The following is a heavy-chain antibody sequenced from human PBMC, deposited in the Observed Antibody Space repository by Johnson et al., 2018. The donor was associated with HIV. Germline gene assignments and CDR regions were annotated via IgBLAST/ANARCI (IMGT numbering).Heavy chain of an antibody. CDR3: ARDPDI. CDR2: IKQEGSEK. V-gene: IGHV3-7*01. J-gene: IGHJ3*02. CDR1: GFTFSSYA. Sequence: VQLVESGGGVVRPGESLRLSCAASGFTFSSYAMHWVRQAPGKGLEWVANIKQEGSEKYYVDSVKGRFTISRDNSKNTLYLQMNSLRAEDTAVYYCARDPDIWGQGTMVTVSS.